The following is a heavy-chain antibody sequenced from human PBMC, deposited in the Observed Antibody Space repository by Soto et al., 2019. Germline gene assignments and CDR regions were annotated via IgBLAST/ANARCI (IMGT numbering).Heavy chain of an antibody. Sequence: SGTLSLTCTVSGDSISGYYLTWFPQPPGKGLEWIGYVYYTGSTNYNPSLKSRVTVSVDTSRNQFSLILTSVTAADTAVYYCARITKSPNSGYFDYWGQGALVTVSS. CDR2: VYYTGST. V-gene: IGHV4-59*01. D-gene: IGHD7-27*01. CDR1: GDSISGYY. J-gene: IGHJ4*02. CDR3: ARITKSPNSGYFDY.